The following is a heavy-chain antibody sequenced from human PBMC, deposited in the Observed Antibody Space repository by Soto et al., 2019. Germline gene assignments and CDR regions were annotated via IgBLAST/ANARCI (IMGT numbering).Heavy chain of an antibody. D-gene: IGHD6-13*01. V-gene: IGHV1-24*01. J-gene: IGHJ6*03. CDR1: GYTLTELS. CDR3: ATTPERKQQLVPYYYYMDV. Sequence: ASVKVSCKVSGYTLTELSMHWVRQAPGKGLEWMGGFDPEDGETIYAQKFQGRVTMNEDTSTDTAYMELSSLRSEDTVVYYCATTPERKQQLVPYYYYMDVWGKGTTVAVSS. CDR2: FDPEDGET.